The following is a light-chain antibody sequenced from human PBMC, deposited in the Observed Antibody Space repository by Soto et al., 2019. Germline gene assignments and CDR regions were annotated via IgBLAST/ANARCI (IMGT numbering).Light chain of an antibody. CDR3: LQYNGYYRT. CDR2: DAS. V-gene: IGKV1-5*01. Sequence: DIQMTQSPSTLSASVGDRVTITCRASQSISSWLAWYQQKPGKAPKLLIYDASTLESGVPSRFSGSGSGTTFTLTISSLQSDDFATYYCLQYNGYYRTFGQGTKVDNK. J-gene: IGKJ1*01. CDR1: QSISSW.